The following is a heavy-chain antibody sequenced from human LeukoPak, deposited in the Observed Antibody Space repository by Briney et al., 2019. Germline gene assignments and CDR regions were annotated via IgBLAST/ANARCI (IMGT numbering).Heavy chain of an antibody. CDR3: ARRGSIAVAGAYYYYYGMDV. D-gene: IGHD6-19*01. V-gene: IGHV5-51*01. Sequence: GESLKISCKGSGYSFTSYWIGWVRQMPGKGLEWMGIIYPGDSDTRYSPSFQGQVTTSADKSISTAYLQWSSLKASDTAMYYCARRGSIAVAGAYYYYYGMDVWGQGTTVTVSS. J-gene: IGHJ6*02. CDR1: GYSFTSYW. CDR2: IYPGDSDT.